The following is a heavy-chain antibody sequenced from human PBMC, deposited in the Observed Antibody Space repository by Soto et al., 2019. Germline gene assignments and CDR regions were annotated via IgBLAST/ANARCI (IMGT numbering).Heavy chain of an antibody. Sequence: QMQLQESGPGLVKPSETLSLTCSVSGGSISSYYWSWIRQSPGTGLEWIAYVYYNGNTNYNPSLRSRATISLDTSNKQVALKRTSGTAADTAVYYWAREGTGIDAFDIWGQGTKVPVSS. CDR1: GGSISSYY. CDR2: VYYNGNT. V-gene: IGHV4-59*01. J-gene: IGHJ3*02. CDR3: AREGTGIDAFDI.